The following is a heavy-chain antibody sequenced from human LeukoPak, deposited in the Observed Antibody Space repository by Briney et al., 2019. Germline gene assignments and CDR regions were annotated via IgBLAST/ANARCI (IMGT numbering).Heavy chain of an antibody. D-gene: IGHD4-11*01. CDR2: ISGSGGST. V-gene: IGHV3-23*01. CDR3: ARPTTVTTIAADAFDI. CDR1: GFTFSSYA. J-gene: IGHJ3*02. Sequence: GGSLRLSCAAAGFTFSSYAMSWVRQAPGKGLEWVSAISGSGGSTFYADSVQGRFTISRDNAKNSLYLQMNSLRAEDTAVYYCARPTTVTTIAADAFDIWGQGTMVTVSS.